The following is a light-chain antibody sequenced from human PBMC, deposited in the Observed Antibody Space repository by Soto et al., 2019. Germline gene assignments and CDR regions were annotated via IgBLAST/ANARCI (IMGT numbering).Light chain of an antibody. CDR2: GNS. CDR3: QSYDSSLSGRV. CDR1: SSNIGAGYD. V-gene: IGLV1-40*01. Sequence: QYVLTQPPSVSGAPGQRVTIYCTGSSSNIGAGYDVHWYQQLPGTAPKLLIYGNSNRPSGVPDRFSGSKSGTSASLAITGLQAEDEADYYCQSYDSSLSGRVFGTGTKVTVL. J-gene: IGLJ1*01.